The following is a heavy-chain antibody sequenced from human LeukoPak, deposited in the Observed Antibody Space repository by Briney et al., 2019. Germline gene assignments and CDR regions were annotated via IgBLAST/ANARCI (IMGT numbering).Heavy chain of an antibody. V-gene: IGHV1-46*01. CDR3: ARDPEPLVAAPWYYFDY. Sequence: ASVKVSGMASGYTFTSYYMHWVRQAPGQELEWMGIINPSGGSTSYAQKFQGRVTMTSDTSTSTVYMELSSLRSEDTAVYYCARDPEPLVAAPWYYFDYWGQGTLVTVSS. J-gene: IGHJ4*02. CDR1: GYTFTSYY. D-gene: IGHD1-26*01. CDR2: INPSGGST.